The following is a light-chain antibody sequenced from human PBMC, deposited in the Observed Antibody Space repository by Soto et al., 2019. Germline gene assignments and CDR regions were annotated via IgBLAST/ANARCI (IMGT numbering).Light chain of an antibody. CDR1: QGIGNY. V-gene: IGKV1-27*01. CDR3: QEYNRAPRT. CDR2: GAS. Sequence: DIQMTQSPPSLSASVGDRVTITCRASQGIGNYLAWYQQKPGKVPKLLIYGASTLQSGVPSRFSGSGSGTDFTLTISSLRPEDFATYYCQEYNRAPRTFGPGTRVEIK. J-gene: IGKJ1*01.